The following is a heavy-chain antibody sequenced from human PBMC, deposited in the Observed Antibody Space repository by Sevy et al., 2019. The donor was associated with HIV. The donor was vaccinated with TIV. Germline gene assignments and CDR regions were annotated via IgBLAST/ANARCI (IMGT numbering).Heavy chain of an antibody. CDR1: GKSLTRLS. V-gene: IGHV1-24*01. D-gene: IGHD3-22*01. CDR2: FDPEDGER. CDR3: AATREYYYGNSGYFDY. Sequence: ASVKVPGKVSGKSLTRLSTHWVRQAPGKGLEWMGSFDPEDGERIYAHKCQGRVTMSEDTSTDTASMDLSSLRSDDTAVYYCAATREYYYGNSGYFDYWGQGTLVTVSS. J-gene: IGHJ4*02.